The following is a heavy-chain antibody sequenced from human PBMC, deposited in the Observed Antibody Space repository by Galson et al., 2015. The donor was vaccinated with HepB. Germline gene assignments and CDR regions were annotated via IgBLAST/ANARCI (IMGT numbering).Heavy chain of an antibody. CDR3: ARGQYSSSWLGPWTPYYYYYGMDV. J-gene: IGHJ6*02. CDR1: GFTFSSYS. Sequence: SLRLSCAASGFTFSSYSMNWVRQAPGKGLEWVSSISSSSSSYIYYADSVKGRFTISRDNAKNSLYLQMNSLRAEDTAVYYCARGQYSSSWLGPWTPYYYYYGMDVWCQGTTVTVSS. V-gene: IGHV3-21*01. D-gene: IGHD6-13*01. CDR2: ISSSSSSYI.